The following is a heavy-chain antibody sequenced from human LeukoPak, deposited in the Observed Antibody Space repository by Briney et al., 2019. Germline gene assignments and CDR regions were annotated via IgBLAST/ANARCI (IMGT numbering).Heavy chain of an antibody. CDR1: GGTFSSYA. J-gene: IGHJ5*02. CDR2: IIPIFGTA. CDR3: ARTAAAGTSRFYRRPFEP. Sequence: ASVKLSCTASGGTFSSYAISWVRQAPGQGLEWMGGIIPIFGTANYAQKSQGRVTITADESTSTAYMELSRLSSEDTDVYSCARTAAAGTSRFYRRPFEPWGQGTLVTVSS. D-gene: IGHD6-13*01. V-gene: IGHV1-69*13.